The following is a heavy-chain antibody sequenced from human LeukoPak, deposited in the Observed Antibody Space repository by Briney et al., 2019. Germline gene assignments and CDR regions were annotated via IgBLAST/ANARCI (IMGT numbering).Heavy chain of an antibody. Sequence: GGSLRLSCAATGFTFSSYAMHWVRQAPGKGLEGVAVISYDGSNKYYAGSVKGRFTISRDNSKNTLYLQMNSLRAEDTAVYFCAKGDDYANGNLGWGQGTLVTVSS. J-gene: IGHJ4*02. CDR1: GFTFSSYA. D-gene: IGHD3-16*01. CDR2: ISYDGSNK. CDR3: AKGDDYANGNLG. V-gene: IGHV3-30-3*01.